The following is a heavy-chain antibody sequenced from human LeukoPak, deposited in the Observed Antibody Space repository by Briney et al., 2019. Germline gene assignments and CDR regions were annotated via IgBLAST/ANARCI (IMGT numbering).Heavy chain of an antibody. Sequence: KASETLSLTCAVYGGSFSGYYWSWIRQPPGKGLEWIGEINHSGSTNYNPSLKSRVTISVDTSKNQFSLKLSSVTAADTAVYYCARGPKLGYFDLWGRGTLVTVSS. D-gene: IGHD1-1*01. V-gene: IGHV4-34*01. CDR1: GGSFSGYY. J-gene: IGHJ2*01. CDR2: INHSGST. CDR3: ARGPKLGYFDL.